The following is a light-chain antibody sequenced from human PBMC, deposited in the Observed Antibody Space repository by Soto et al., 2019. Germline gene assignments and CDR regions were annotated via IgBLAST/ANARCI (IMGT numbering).Light chain of an antibody. CDR3: QEYNSWPLT. J-gene: IGKJ4*01. CDR2: HTS. Sequence: IVVTQSPATLSPSPGERVTLSCRASQSVSSRLAWYPQIPGHVPRLLIYHTSTRATGISARFSGSGSGTDFTLPISSLQSEDFAVYYCQEYNSWPLTFGGGTNVEIK. V-gene: IGKV3-15*01. CDR1: QSVSSR.